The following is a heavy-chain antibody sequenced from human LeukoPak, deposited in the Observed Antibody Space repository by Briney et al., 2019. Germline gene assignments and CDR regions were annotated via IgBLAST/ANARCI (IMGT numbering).Heavy chain of an antibody. CDR1: GFTFNTYE. CDR2: ISSSSSTM. J-gene: IGHJ4*02. V-gene: IGHV3-48*03. CDR3: AITGGPTVTAFDL. Sequence: GGSLRLSCAASGFTFNTYEMNWVRQAPGKGLEWVSYISSSSSTMFYADSVKGRFTISRDNAKSSLYLQMNSLRVEDTAVYYCAITGGPTVTAFDLWGQGILVTVSS. D-gene: IGHD4-17*01.